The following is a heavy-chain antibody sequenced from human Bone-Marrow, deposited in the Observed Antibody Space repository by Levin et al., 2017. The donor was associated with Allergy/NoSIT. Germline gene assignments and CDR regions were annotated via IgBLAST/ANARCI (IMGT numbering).Heavy chain of an antibody. CDR1: GGTFSSYP. Sequence: ASVKVSCKASGGTFSSYPISWVRQAPGQGLEWMGGITPMFGTANYAQKFQGRVTITADESTSTAYMELSSLRSEDTAVYYCARDLSEGWLDAFLFWGQGTMVTVSP. D-gene: IGHD6-19*01. V-gene: IGHV1-69*13. CDR2: ITPMFGTA. J-gene: IGHJ3*01. CDR3: ARDLSEGWLDAFLF.